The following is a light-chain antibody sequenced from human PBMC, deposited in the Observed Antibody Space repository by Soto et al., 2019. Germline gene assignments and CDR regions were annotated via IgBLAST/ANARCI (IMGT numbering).Light chain of an antibody. CDR1: SSDVGGYNY. V-gene: IGLV2-14*01. CDR2: EVS. CDR3: SSYTSSSTLYV. J-gene: IGLJ1*01. Sequence: QSVLTQPASVSGSPGQSITISCTGTSSDVGGYNYVSWYQQHPGKAPKLMIYEVSNRPSGVSNRFSGSKSGNTASLTISGLQSEDEAGDYCSSYTSSSTLYVFATGTKLTVL.